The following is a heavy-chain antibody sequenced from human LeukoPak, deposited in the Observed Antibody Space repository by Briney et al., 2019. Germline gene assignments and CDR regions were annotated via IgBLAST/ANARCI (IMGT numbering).Heavy chain of an antibody. CDR2: ISTKGGST. Sequence: GGSLRLSCAASGFIFSNYAMYWVRQAPGKGLESVAAISTKGGSTSYADSVKGRMTISRDDSKNTLFLQMGGLTTDDMGLYFCARDRSGAFDYWGQGTLVTVSS. J-gene: IGHJ4*02. CDR3: ARDRSGAFDY. V-gene: IGHV3-64*02. D-gene: IGHD6-19*01. CDR1: GFIFSNYA.